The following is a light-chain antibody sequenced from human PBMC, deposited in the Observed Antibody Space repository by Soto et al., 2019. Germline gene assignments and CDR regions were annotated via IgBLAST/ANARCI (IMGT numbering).Light chain of an antibody. CDR3: SSSAGSNKSG. CDR2: EVS. CDR1: SSDVGGYNY. J-gene: IGLJ1*01. V-gene: IGLV2-8*01. Sequence: QSALTQPPSASGSPGQSVTISCTGTSSDVGGYNYVSWYQQHPGKAPKLMIYEVSKRPSGVPDRFSGSKSGNTASLTVSGLQPEDEADYYCSSSAGSNKSGFGPGTNVTVL.